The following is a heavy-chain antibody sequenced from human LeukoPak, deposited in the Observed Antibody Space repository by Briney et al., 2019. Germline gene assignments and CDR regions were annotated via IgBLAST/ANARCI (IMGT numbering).Heavy chain of an antibody. CDR2: IYYSGST. Sequence: SETLSLTCTVSGGSISSSSYYWGWIRQPPGKGLEWIGSIYYSGSTYYNPSLKSRVTISVDTSKNQFSLKLSSVTAADPAVSSCGRRTITFGGVIVIGDYNMDGGGKGTTVTVS. CDR1: GGSISSSSYY. V-gene: IGHV4-39*01. D-gene: IGHD3-16*02. CDR3: GRRTITFGGVIVIGDYNMDG. J-gene: IGHJ6*03.